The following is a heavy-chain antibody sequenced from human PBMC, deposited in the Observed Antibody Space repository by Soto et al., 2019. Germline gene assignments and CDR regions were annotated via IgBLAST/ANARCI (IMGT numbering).Heavy chain of an antibody. CDR3: ASNPPSSGSYYY. D-gene: IGHD1-26*01. V-gene: IGHV3-21*01. Sequence: GGSLRLSCAASGFTFSSYSINWVRQAPGKGLEWVSSISSSSSYIYYADSVKGRFTISRDNAKNSLYLQMNSLRAEDTAVYYCASNPPSSGSYYYWGQGTLVTVSS. J-gene: IGHJ4*02. CDR1: GFTFSSYS. CDR2: ISSSSSYI.